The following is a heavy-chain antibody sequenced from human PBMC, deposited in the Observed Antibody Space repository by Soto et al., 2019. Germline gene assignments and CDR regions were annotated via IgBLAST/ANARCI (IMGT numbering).Heavy chain of an antibody. V-gene: IGHV3-74*01. CDR3: AKDFSNYYDSSGYYIPYYYYYYGMDV. CDR2: ITAAGTST. J-gene: IGHJ6*02. CDR1: GFTFSTYW. D-gene: IGHD3-22*01. Sequence: PGGSLRLSCAASGFTFSTYWMHWVRQAPGEGLVWLSRITAAGTSTSSADSVKGRFTISRDNAKNTLYLQMNSLRAEDTAVYDCAKDFSNYYDSSGYYIPYYYYYYGMDVWGQGTTVTVSS.